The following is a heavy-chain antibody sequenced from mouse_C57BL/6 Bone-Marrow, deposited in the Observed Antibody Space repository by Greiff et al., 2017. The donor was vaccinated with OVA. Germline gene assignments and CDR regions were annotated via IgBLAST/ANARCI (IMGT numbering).Heavy chain of an antibody. D-gene: IGHD2-2*01. CDR1: GYTFTSYW. CDR2: INPSNGGT. J-gene: IGHJ2*01. V-gene: IGHV1-53*01. CDR3: ALIYYGYDFDY. Sequence: VQLQQPGTELVKPGASVKLSCKASGYTFTSYWMHWVKQRPGQGLEWIGNINPSNGGTNYNEKFKSKSTLTVDKYSSTAYMQLSSLTSEDSSVYYCALIYYGYDFDYWGQGTTLTVSS.